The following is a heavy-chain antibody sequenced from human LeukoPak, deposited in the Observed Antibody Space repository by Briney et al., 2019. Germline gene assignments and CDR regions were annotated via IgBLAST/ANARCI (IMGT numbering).Heavy chain of an antibody. Sequence: GGSLRLSCVASGFTFTDHPMDWVRQAPGKGLEWISYIGGDGIAFYADSVKGRFTASKDDARKSMYLQMNSLRVEDTAVYYCAKDRANWAIDDWGQGTQVTVSS. CDR3: AKDRANWAIDD. V-gene: IGHV3-69-1*01. J-gene: IGHJ4*02. CDR1: GFTFTDHP. CDR2: IGGDGIA. D-gene: IGHD3-16*01.